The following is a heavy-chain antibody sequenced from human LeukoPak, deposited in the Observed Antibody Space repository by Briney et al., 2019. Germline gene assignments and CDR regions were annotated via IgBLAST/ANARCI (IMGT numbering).Heavy chain of an antibody. D-gene: IGHD4-23*01. Sequence: GGSLRLSCXXXXXXXSXYWMSWVRQAPGKGLERVANIKPDGRDKYHVDSVKGRFTISRDNAKASLYLLMNSLRAEDTAVYYCARGRFCDSGNCYLDYWGQGTLVTVSS. J-gene: IGHJ4*02. CDR1: XXXXSXYW. CDR3: ARGRFCDSGNCYLDY. CDR2: IKPDGRDK. V-gene: IGHV3-7*01.